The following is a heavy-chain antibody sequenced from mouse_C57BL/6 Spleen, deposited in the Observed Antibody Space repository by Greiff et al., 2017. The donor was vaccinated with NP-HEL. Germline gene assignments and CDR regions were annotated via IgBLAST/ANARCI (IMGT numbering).Heavy chain of an antibody. D-gene: IGHD1-1*01. CDR2: IHPNSGST. CDR1: GYTFTSYW. Sequence: VQLQQPGAELVKPGASVKLSCKASGYTFTSYWMHWVKQRPGQGLEWIGMIHPNSGSTNYNEKFKSKATLTVDKSSSTAYMQLSSLTSEDSAVYYCARAPYYYGSSSYYFDYWGQGTTLTVSS. J-gene: IGHJ2*01. V-gene: IGHV1-64*01. CDR3: ARAPYYYGSSSYYFDY.